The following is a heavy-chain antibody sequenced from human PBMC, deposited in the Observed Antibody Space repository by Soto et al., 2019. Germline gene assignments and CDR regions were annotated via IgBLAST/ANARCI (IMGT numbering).Heavy chain of an antibody. CDR3: AKDQRYSNRWYAGIYYYYDMEV. J-gene: IGHJ6*02. CDR2: ISHDGRST. D-gene: IGHD6-13*01. CDR1: GFTFSSYG. Sequence: QVQLVESGGGLVQPGRSLRLSCAASGFTFSSYGMHWVRQAPGKGLEWVAVISHDGRSTYYADSVKGRFTIFRDNSKNTMYLQVNSLRSEDTAVYYCAKDQRYSNRWYAGIYYYYDMEVWAQGTTATVSS. V-gene: IGHV3-33*05.